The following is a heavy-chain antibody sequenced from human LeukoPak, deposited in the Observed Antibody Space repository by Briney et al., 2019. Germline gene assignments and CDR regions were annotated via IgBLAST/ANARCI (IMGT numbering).Heavy chain of an antibody. CDR1: GYTFTGYY. CDR3: ARGPGRLWAAARYWFDP. CDR2: INPNSGGT. V-gene: IGHV1-2*02. J-gene: IGHJ5*02. Sequence: ASVKVSCKASGYTFTGYYMHWVRQAPGQGLEWMGWINPNSGGTNYAQKFQGRVTMTRDTSISTAYMELSRLRSDDTAVYYCARGPGRLWAAARYWFDPWGQGTLVTVSS. D-gene: IGHD2-2*01.